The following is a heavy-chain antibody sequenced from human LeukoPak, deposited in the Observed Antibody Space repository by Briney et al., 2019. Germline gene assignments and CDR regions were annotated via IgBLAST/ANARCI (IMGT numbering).Heavy chain of an antibody. Sequence: GGSLRLSCTASGFTFGDYAMSWVRQAPGKGLEWVSAITNSADSTYYANSVKGRFTISRDNSKNTLYLQMNSLRAEDTAVYYCAKDSGYYDSSGKGAFDIWGQGTMVTVSS. CDR2: ITNSADST. D-gene: IGHD3-22*01. J-gene: IGHJ3*02. CDR1: GFTFGDYA. V-gene: IGHV3-23*01. CDR3: AKDSGYYDSSGKGAFDI.